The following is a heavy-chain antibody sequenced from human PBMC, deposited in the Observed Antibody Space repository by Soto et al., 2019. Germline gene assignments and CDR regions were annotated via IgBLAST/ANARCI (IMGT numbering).Heavy chain of an antibody. V-gene: IGHV1-69*13. CDR2: IIPIFGTA. Sequence: ASVKVSCKASGGTFSSYAISWVRQAPGQGLEWMGGIIPIFGTANYAQKFQGRVTITADESTSTAYMELSSLRSEDTAVYYCARCNDYSSSPTEGYYYYGMDVWGQGITVTVPS. D-gene: IGHD6-6*01. CDR1: GGTFSSYA. CDR3: ARCNDYSSSPTEGYYYYGMDV. J-gene: IGHJ6*02.